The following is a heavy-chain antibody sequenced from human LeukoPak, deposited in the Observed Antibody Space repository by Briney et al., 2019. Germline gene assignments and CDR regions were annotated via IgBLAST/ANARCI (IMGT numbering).Heavy chain of an antibody. V-gene: IGHV3-53*01. J-gene: IGHJ4*02. D-gene: IGHD2-21*02. CDR2: IYSGGNT. CDR3: ARGTVTAPDY. Sequence: GGSLRLSCAASGFSVSNTYMSWVRQAPGKGMEWVSIIYSGGNTYYADSVKGRFTISRDNSKNTLYLQMNRLRPEDTAVYYCARGTVTAPDYWGQGTLVTVSS. CDR1: GFSVSNTY.